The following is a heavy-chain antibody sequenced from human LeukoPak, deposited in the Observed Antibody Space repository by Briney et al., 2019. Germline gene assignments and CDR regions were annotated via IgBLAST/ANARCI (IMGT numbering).Heavy chain of an antibody. Sequence: ASVKVSCKASGYTFTGYYMHWVRQAPGQGLEWMGWINPNSGGTNYAQKFQGRVTMTRDTSISTAYMELSRLRSDDTAVYYCARDVAYCGGDCYSWWYFDLWGRGTLVTVSS. CDR3: ARDVAYCGGDCYSWWYFDL. CDR1: GYTFTGYY. V-gene: IGHV1-2*02. CDR2: INPNSGGT. J-gene: IGHJ2*01. D-gene: IGHD2-21*02.